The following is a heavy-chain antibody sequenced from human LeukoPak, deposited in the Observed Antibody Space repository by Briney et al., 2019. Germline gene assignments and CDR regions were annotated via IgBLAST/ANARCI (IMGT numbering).Heavy chain of an antibody. Sequence: PGGSLRLSCAASGFTFSSYWMSWVRQAPGKGLEWVANIKQDGSEKYYVDSVKGRFTISRDNAKNSLYLQMNSLRAEDTAVYYCARGAGNWNDGDNWFDPWGQGTLVTVSS. CDR2: IKQDGSEK. D-gene: IGHD1-1*01. CDR1: GFTFSSYW. CDR3: ARGAGNWNDGDNWFDP. V-gene: IGHV3-7*04. J-gene: IGHJ5*02.